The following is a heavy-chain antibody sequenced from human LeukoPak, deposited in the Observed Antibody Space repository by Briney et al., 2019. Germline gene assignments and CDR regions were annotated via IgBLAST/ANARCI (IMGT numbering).Heavy chain of an antibody. CDR1: GFTFSSYA. CDR3: AKGSREYSSSSIDC. D-gene: IGHD6-6*01. CDR2: ISGSGGST. V-gene: IGHV3-23*01. J-gene: IGHJ4*02. Sequence: GGSLRLSCAASGFTFSSYAMSWVRQAPGKGLDWVSAISGSGGSTYYADSLKGRFTISRDNSKNTLYLQMNSLRAEDTAIYYCAKGSREYSSSSIDCWGQGTLVTVSS.